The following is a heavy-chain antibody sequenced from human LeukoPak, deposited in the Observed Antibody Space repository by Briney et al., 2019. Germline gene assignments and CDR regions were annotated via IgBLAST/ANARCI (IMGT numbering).Heavy chain of an antibody. CDR3: ARAGNYYGSGSYY. D-gene: IGHD3-10*01. Sequence: ASVKVSCKASGYTFMNYNINWVRQATGQGLEWMGWMSPNSGNTGYAQKFQGRVTMTRNTSISTAYMELSSLRSEDTAVYYCARAGNYYGSGSYYWGQGTLVTVSS. V-gene: IGHV1-8*02. CDR1: GYTFMNYN. J-gene: IGHJ4*02. CDR2: MSPNSGNT.